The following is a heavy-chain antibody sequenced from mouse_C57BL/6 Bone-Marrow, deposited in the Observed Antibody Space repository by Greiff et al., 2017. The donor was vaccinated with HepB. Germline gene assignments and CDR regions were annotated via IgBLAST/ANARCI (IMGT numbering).Heavy chain of an antibody. D-gene: IGHD1-1*01. J-gene: IGHJ1*03. V-gene: IGHV1-50*01. Sequence: VQLQQPGAELVKPGASVKLSCKASGYTFTSYWMQWVKQRPGQGLEWIGEIDHSDSYTNYNQKFKGKATLTVDTSSSTAYMPLSSLTSEDSAFYYCASFRGILLRPTRYFDVWGTGTTVTVSS. CDR3: ASFRGILLRPTRYFDV. CDR2: IDHSDSYT. CDR1: GYTFTSYW.